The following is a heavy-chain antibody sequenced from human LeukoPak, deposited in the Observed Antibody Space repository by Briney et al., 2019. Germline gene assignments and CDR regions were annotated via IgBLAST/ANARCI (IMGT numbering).Heavy chain of an antibody. V-gene: IGHV4-31*03. D-gene: IGHD2/OR15-2a*01. J-gene: IGHJ4*02. CDR1: GGSISSGGYY. CDR3: ARDHNSDY. Sequence: SETLSLTCTVSGGSISSGGYYWSWIRQHPGKGLEWIGYIYYSGSTYYNPSLKSRVTISVDTSKNQFSLKLSSVTAEDTAMYYCARDHNSDYWGQGALVTVSS. CDR2: IYYSGST.